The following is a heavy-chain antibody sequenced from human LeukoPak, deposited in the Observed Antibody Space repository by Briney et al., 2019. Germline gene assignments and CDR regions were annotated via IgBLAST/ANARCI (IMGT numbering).Heavy chain of an antibody. CDR3: AKARACYGNSWLDP. J-gene: IGHJ5*02. V-gene: IGHV3-33*03. CDR1: VFSVSSYA. Sequence: GGSLRLSCAASVFSVSSYAMNRVRQAPGKGLEWVADIWYDASKKYYGESVKGRFTISRDNSKNMVYLQMDSLRVEDTAVYYCAKARACYGNSWLDPWGQGSLVVVSS. CDR2: IWYDASKK. D-gene: IGHD3-16*01.